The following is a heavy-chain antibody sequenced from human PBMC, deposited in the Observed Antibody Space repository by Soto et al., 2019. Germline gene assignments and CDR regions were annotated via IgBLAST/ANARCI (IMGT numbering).Heavy chain of an antibody. CDR3: ARTKCSGGSCCSWSLDY. V-gene: IGHV4-31*03. D-gene: IGHD2-15*01. CDR1: GGSITTGGYY. Sequence: SETLSLTCTVSGGSITTGGYYWSWIRQLPGKGLEWIGHRYYSESTYYNPSLKSRVSISLDTSKNQFSLKLSFVTAADTAMYYCARTKCSGGSCCSWSLDYWGHGTPVTFSS. J-gene: IGHJ4*01. CDR2: RYYSEST.